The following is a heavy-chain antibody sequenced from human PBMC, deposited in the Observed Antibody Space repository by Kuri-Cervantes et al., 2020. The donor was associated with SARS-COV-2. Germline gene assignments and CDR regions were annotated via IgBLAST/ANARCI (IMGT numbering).Heavy chain of an antibody. V-gene: IGHV4-38-2*01. Sequence: GSLRLSCAVSGYSISSGYYWGWIRQPPGKGLEWIGSIYYSGSTYYNPSLKSRVTISVDTSKNQFSLKLSSVTAADTAVYYCARHWGGMGRYGMDVWGQGTTVTVSS. CDR2: IYYSGST. CDR1: GYSISSGYY. D-gene: IGHD3-16*01. J-gene: IGHJ6*02. CDR3: ARHWGGMGRYGMDV.